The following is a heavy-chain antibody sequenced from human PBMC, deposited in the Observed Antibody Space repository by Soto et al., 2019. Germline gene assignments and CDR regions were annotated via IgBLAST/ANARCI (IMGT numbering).Heavy chain of an antibody. Sequence: QVQLQESGPGLVKPSGTLSLTCAVSGDSVSSPYYWCWVRQPPGKGLEWIGEVFHTGTTSYNPSRRSRVTIPTDKSNNPFSLALSSVTAADTAVYYCARSAGWYAVHSWGPGTLVIVSS. J-gene: IGHJ4*02. D-gene: IGHD6-19*01. CDR3: ARSAGWYAVHS. CDR2: VFHTGTT. CDR1: GDSVSSPYY. V-gene: IGHV4-4*02.